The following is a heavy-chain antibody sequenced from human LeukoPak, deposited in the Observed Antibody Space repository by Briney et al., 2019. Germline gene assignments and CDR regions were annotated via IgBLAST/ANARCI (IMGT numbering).Heavy chain of an antibody. CDR3: ARSRLRLGELSAADY. CDR1: GFTFSSYW. CDR2: INSDGSRT. Sequence: GGSLRLSCAASGFTFSSYWMHWVRQAPGKGLVWVSRINSDGSRTNYADSVKGRFTISRDNAKNTLYLQMNSLRAEDTAVYYCARSRLRLGELSAADYWGQGTLVTVSS. V-gene: IGHV3-74*01. D-gene: IGHD3-16*02. J-gene: IGHJ4*02.